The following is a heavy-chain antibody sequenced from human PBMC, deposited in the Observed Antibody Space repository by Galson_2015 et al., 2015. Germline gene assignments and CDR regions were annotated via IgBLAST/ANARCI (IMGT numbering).Heavy chain of an antibody. CDR3: ASSFNYDFWSGYPTY. J-gene: IGHJ4*02. V-gene: IGHV5-51*01. D-gene: IGHD3-3*01. Sequence: QSGAEVKKPGESLKISCKGSGYSFTSYWIGWVRQMPGRGLEWMGIIYPGDSDTRYSPSFQGQVTISADKSISTAYLQWSSLKASDTAMYYCASSFNYDFWSGYPTYWGQGTLVTVSS. CDR1: GYSFTSYW. CDR2: IYPGDSDT.